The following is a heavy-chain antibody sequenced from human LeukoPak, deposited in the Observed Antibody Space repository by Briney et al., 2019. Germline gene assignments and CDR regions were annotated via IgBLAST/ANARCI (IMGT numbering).Heavy chain of an antibody. D-gene: IGHD3-22*01. CDR3: AKDGGDDSSGYPYYYYGMDV. V-gene: IGHV3-74*01. CDR2: TNPDGSST. CDR1: GFTFSSYW. J-gene: IGHJ6*02. Sequence: GGSLRLSCAASGFTFSSYWMHWVRQAPGKGLVWVSRTNPDGSSTSYADSVKGRFTISRDNAKNTLYLQMNSLRAEDTAVYYCAKDGGDDSSGYPYYYYGMDVWGQGTTVTVSS.